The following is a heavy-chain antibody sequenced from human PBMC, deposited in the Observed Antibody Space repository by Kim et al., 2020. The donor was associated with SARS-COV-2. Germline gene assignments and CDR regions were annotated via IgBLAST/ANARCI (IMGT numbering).Heavy chain of an antibody. J-gene: IGHJ2*01. Sequence: GGSLRLSCAASGFTFSSYGMHWVRQAPGKGLEWVAVIWYDGSNKYYADSVKGRFTISRDNSKNTLYLQMNSLRAEDTAVYYCAKETGYSSSWYGWYFDLWGRGTLVTVSS. CDR1: GFTFSSYG. CDR2: IWYDGSNK. CDR3: AKETGYSSSWYGWYFDL. V-gene: IGHV3-33*06. D-gene: IGHD6-13*01.